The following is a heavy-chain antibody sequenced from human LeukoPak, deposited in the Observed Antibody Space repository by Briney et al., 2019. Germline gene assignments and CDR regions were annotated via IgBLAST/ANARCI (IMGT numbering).Heavy chain of an antibody. V-gene: IGHV3-21*01. Sequence: GGSLRLSCAASGFSFSSYSMNWVRQAPGKGLEWVSSISSSSSFIHYADSVKGRFTISRDNAKNSLYLQMNSLRAEDTAMYYYARAGQEWFGELGFDSWGQGTLVTVSS. CDR1: GFSFSSYS. CDR3: ARAGQEWFGELGFDS. CDR2: ISSSSSFI. J-gene: IGHJ4*02. D-gene: IGHD3-10*01.